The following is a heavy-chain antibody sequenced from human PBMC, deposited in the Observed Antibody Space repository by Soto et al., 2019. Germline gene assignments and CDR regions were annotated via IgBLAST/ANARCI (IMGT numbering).Heavy chain of an antibody. CDR1: GLSISSYY. CDR3: ARLSYCDWLAVYFDD. J-gene: IGHJ4*02. V-gene: IGHV4-59*01. Sequence: SETMSLTNTVSGLSISSYYLSWIRQKPGKGLEWIGYIYYSGSTNYNPSLKSRVTISVDTSKNQFSLKLSSVTAADTAVYYCARLSYCDWLAVYFDDWGQGTLVTGSS. D-gene: IGHD3-9*01. CDR2: IYYSGST.